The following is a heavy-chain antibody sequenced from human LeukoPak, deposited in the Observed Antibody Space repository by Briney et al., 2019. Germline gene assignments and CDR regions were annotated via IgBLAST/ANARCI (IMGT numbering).Heavy chain of an antibody. D-gene: IGHD3-16*01. CDR3: ATITSMGAPFDY. V-gene: IGHV1-18*01. CDR2: ISAYNGNT. Sequence: ASVKVSCKASGYTFTSYGISWVRQAPGQGLEWMGWISAYNGNTNYAQRLQGRVTMTTDTSTSTAYMELRSLRSDDTAVYYCATITSMGAPFDYWGQGTLVTVSS. J-gene: IGHJ4*02. CDR1: GYTFTSYG.